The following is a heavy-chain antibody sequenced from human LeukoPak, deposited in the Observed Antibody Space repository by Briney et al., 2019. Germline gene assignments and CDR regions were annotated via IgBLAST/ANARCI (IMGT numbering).Heavy chain of an antibody. CDR2: TYYRSKWNT. J-gene: IGHJ3*02. CDR1: GDSVSSNSAA. D-gene: IGHD1-1*01. Sequence: SQTLSLTCGISGDSVSSNSAAWNWIRQSPSRGLEWLGRTYYRSKWNTQYAVSVKSRISISPDTSKNQFSLQLNSVTPEDTAVYYCARGTRALWNGDVFDIWGQGTMVTVSS. CDR3: ARGTRALWNGDVFDI. V-gene: IGHV6-1*01.